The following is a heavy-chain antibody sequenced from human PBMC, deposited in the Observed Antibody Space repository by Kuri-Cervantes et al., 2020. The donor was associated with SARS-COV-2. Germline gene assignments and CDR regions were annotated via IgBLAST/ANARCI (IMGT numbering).Heavy chain of an antibody. V-gene: IGHV3-23*01. CDR3: ASGRIYDSSGYSPGGFDY. Sequence: LSLTCGASGFTFSSYAMSWVRQAPGKGLEWVSVISGSGGTTYYADSVKGRFTVSRDNSKNTLYLQMNSLRAEDTAVYYWASGRIYDSSGYSPGGFDYWGQGTLVTVSS. CDR1: GFTFSSYA. D-gene: IGHD3-22*01. J-gene: IGHJ4*02. CDR2: ISGSGGTT.